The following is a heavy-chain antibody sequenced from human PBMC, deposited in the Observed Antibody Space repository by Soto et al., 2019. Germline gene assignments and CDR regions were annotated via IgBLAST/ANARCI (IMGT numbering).Heavy chain of an antibody. CDR2: IIPIFGAA. CDR3: ARWVYYSASDQASYVLVV. D-gene: IGHD3-10*01. V-gene: IGHV1-69*13. J-gene: IGHJ3*01. Sequence: SVKVSCKASGDTFNSYAVNWVRQAPGQGLEWMGGIIPIFGAANYAQKFQGRVTITADESTSTVYMELRSLRSDDTAVFYCARWVYYSASDQASYVLVVWGQGTMVTVSS. CDR1: GDTFNSYA.